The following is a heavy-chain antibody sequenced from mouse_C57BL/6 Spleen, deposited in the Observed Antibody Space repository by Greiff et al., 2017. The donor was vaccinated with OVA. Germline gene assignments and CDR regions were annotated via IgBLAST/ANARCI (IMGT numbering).Heavy chain of an antibody. Sequence: EVQVVESGGGLVKPGGSLKLSCAASGFTFSDYGMHWVRQAPEKGLEWVAYISSGSSTIYYADTVKGRFTISRDNAKNTLFLQMTSLRSEDTAMYYCARHGYGFIMDYWGQGTSVTVSS. CDR1: GFTFSDYG. CDR3: ARHGYGFIMDY. J-gene: IGHJ4*01. CDR2: ISSGSSTI. V-gene: IGHV5-17*01. D-gene: IGHD2-2*01.